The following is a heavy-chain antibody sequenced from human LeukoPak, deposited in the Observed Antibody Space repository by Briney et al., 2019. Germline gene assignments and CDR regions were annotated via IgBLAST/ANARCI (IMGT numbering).Heavy chain of an antibody. CDR3: ARSSLVVVVAATPRFDY. D-gene: IGHD2-15*01. CDR1: GGSFSGYY. CDR2: INHNGST. V-gene: IGHV4-34*01. J-gene: IGHJ4*02. Sequence: PSETLSLTCAVYGGSFSGYYWSWIRQPPGKGLEWMGEINHNGSTNYNPSLKSRVTISVDTSKNQFSLKLSSVTAADTAVYYCARSSLVVVVAATPRFDYWGQGTLVTVSS.